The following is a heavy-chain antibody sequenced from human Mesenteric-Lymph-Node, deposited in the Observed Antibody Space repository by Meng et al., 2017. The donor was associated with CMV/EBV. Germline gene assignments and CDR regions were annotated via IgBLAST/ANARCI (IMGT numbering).Heavy chain of an antibody. CDR1: GGSISSYY. CDR2: IYYSGST. V-gene: IGHV4-59*01. Sequence: GSLRLSCTVSGGSISSYYWSWIRQPPGKGLEWIGYIYYSGSTNYNPSLKGRVTISVDTSKNQFSLKLSSVTAADTAVYYCARVGTMIVVAHAFDIWGQGTMVTVSS. J-gene: IGHJ3*02. CDR3: ARVGTMIVVAHAFDI. D-gene: IGHD3-22*01.